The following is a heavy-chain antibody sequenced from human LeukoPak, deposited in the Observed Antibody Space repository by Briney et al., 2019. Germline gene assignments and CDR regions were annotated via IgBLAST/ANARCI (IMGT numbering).Heavy chain of an antibody. CDR1: GFTLSNYE. D-gene: IGHD2-2*01. CDR2: ISTSGSYI. Sequence: HPGGSLRLSCEASGFTLSNYEMIWVRQAPGKGLEWVSHISTSGSYIYYADSVKGRFTISRDNAKNSVFLQMSSLRAEDTAVYFCAREYCSTISCSLVDYWGQGTLVTVSS. J-gene: IGHJ4*02. V-gene: IGHV3-48*03. CDR3: AREYCSTISCSLVDY.